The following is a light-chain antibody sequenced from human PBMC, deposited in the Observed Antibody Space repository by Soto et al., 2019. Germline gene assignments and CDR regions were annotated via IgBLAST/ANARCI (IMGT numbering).Light chain of an antibody. V-gene: IGLV1-51*01. Sequence: QSALTQPPSVSAAPGQKVTISCSGSSSNIGNNYVSWYQHVPGTAPKLLIYDNNNRPSGIPDRFSGSKSGTSATLDIVGLQTGDEADYYCGTWDSSLSGVVFGGGTKLTVL. CDR2: DNN. CDR1: SSNIGNNY. CDR3: GTWDSSLSGVV. J-gene: IGLJ2*01.